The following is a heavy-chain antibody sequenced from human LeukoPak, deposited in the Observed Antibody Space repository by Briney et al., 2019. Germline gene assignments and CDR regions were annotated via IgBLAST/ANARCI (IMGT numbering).Heavy chain of an antibody. CDR2: IRYDGSNK. CDR1: GFTFSSYG. D-gene: IGHD2-21*02. J-gene: IGHJ4*02. Sequence: GGSLRLSCAASGFTFSSYGMHWVRQAPGKGLEWVAFIRYDGSNKYYAVSVKGRFTISRDNAKNSLYLQMNSLRAEDTAVYYCARGRHIVVVTAIPDGDYWGQGTLVTVSS. V-gene: IGHV3-30*02. CDR3: ARGRHIVVVTAIPDGDY.